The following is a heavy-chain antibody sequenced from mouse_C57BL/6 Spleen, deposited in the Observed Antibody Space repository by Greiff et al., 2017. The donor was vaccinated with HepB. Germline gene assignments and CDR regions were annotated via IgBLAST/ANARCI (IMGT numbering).Heavy chain of an antibody. CDR2: INPYNGGT. V-gene: IGHV1-19*01. D-gene: IGHD2-4*01. CDR1: GYTFTDYY. Sequence: EVQLQQSGPVLVKPGASVKMSCKASGYTFTDYYMNWVKQSHGKSLEWIGVINPYNGGTSYNQKFKGKATLTVDKSSSTAYMELNRLTSEDSAVYYCAKAYDYDEGFAYWGQGTLVTVSA. CDR3: AKAYDYDEGFAY. J-gene: IGHJ3*01.